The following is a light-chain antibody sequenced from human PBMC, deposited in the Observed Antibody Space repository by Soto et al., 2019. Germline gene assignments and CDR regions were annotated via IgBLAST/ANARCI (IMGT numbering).Light chain of an antibody. J-gene: IGLJ1*01. CDR3: VSYTNPGTYV. Sequence: QSMLTQPASVSGSPGQSVTISCAGASMDVTDSDSVSWYQHRPGEAPELKILDFTYRPSGVSDRFSGSLSADTASLTISGLQVEDEGDYYCVSYTNPGTYVFGPGTKLTVL. V-gene: IGLV2-14*03. CDR2: DFT. CDR1: SMDVTDSDS.